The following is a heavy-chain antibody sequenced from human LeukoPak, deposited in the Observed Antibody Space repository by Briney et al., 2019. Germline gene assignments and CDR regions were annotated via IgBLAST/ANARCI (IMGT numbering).Heavy chain of an antibody. CDR1: GFTFSSYW. J-gene: IGHJ3*02. CDR3: ARVRSSSWLVAFDI. Sequence: GGSLRLSCAASGFTFSSYWMSWVRQAPGKGLEWVANIKQDGSEKYYVDSVKGRFTISRDNAKNSLYLQMNSLRAEDTAVYYCARVRSSSWLVAFDIWGQGTMVTVSS. CDR2: IKQDGSEK. V-gene: IGHV3-7*01. D-gene: IGHD6-13*01.